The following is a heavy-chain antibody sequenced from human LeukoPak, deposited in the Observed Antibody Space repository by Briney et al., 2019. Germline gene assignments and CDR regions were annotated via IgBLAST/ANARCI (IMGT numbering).Heavy chain of an antibody. Sequence: GESLKISCKGSGYIFTSYWIGWVRQLPGKGLEWMGIIYPGDSDTRYSPSFQGQVTISADKSISTAYLQWSSLKASDTAMYYCARSGITVPDTWDWFDPWGQGTLVTVSS. V-gene: IGHV5-51*01. CDR1: GYIFTSYW. CDR2: IYPGDSDT. D-gene: IGHD6-19*01. CDR3: ARSGITVPDTWDWFDP. J-gene: IGHJ5*02.